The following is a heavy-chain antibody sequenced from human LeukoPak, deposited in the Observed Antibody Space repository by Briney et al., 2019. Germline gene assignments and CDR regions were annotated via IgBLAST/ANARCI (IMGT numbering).Heavy chain of an antibody. CDR1: GGSIRSYY. CDR3: ARHTYGAPIEY. J-gene: IGHJ4*02. D-gene: IGHD4-17*01. Sequence: SETLSPTCTVSGGSIRSYYWSWIRQPPGKGLEWIGYIYYSGSTNYNPSLKSRVTISVDTSKNQFSLKLSSVTAADTAVYYCARHTYGAPIEYWGQGTLVTVSS. CDR2: IYYSGST. V-gene: IGHV4-59*08.